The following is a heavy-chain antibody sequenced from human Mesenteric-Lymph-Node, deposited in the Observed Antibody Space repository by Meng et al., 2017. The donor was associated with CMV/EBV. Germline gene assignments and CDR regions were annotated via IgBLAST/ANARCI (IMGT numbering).Heavy chain of an antibody. CDR1: GGSISSSWHY. CDR3: ARDTLTYSYGPGWIDP. CDR2: IFYSGSA. D-gene: IGHD3-10*01. J-gene: IGHJ5*02. Sequence: QRQLQESGPRLVKPSETLSLKCTVSGGSISSSWHYWGWIRQPPGKGLEWIGSIFYSGSAHYNPALESRVTISIDKSKNEFFLNLGSVTTADTAMYFCARDTLTYSYGPGWIDPWGQGTLVTVSS. V-gene: IGHV4-39*02.